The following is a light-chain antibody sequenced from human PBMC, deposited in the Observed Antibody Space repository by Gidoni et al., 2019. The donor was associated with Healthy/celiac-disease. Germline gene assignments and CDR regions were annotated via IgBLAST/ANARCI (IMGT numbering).Light chain of an antibody. CDR2: DAS. CDR1: QSISSW. J-gene: IGKJ1*01. CDR3: QHRA. V-gene: IGKV1-5*01. Sequence: DIQMTQSPSTLSASVGDRVTITCRASQSISSWLAWYQQKPGKAPKLLIYDASSLESGVPSRFSGSGSGTEFTLTISSLQPDDFATYYSQHRAFGQGTKVEIK.